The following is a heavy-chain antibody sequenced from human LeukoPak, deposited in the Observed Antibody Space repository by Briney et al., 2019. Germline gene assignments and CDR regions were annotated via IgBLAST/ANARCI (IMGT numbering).Heavy chain of an antibody. D-gene: IGHD1-1*01. V-gene: IGHV3-23*01. Sequence: GGSLRLSCAASGFTFSSSAMSWVRQVPGKGLEWVSGISASGGSTSYADSVRGRFTISRDNSKNTLYLQMNSLRAEDTAVYYCARDPLGTRPGFDYWGQGTLVTVSS. CDR3: ARDPLGTRPGFDY. CDR1: GFTFSSSA. J-gene: IGHJ4*02. CDR2: ISASGGST.